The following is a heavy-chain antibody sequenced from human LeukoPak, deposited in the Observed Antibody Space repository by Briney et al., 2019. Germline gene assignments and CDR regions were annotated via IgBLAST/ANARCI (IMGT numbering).Heavy chain of an antibody. CDR2: ISWNSGSI. CDR1: GFTFYDYA. Sequence: PGRSLRLSCAASGFTFYDYAMHWVRQAPGKGLEWVSDISWNSGSIGYADSVKGRFTISRDNAKNSLYLQMNSLRAEDTALYYCAKDGGSGWYQDAFDIWGQGTMVTVSS. V-gene: IGHV3-9*01. J-gene: IGHJ3*02. D-gene: IGHD6-19*01. CDR3: AKDGGSGWYQDAFDI.